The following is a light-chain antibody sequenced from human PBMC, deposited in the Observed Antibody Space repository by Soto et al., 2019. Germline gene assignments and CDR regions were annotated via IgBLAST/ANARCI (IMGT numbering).Light chain of an antibody. J-gene: IGLJ2*01. Sequence: QSVLTQPPSVSGAPGQRVTISCTGSSSNIGTGYDVHWYQQLPGTAPKLLIYGHNNRPSGVPDRFSASKSGTSASLAITGLQAEDEADYYGQSYDTSLSGSVVFGGGTKLTVL. V-gene: IGLV1-40*01. CDR3: QSYDTSLSGSVV. CDR2: GHN. CDR1: SSNIGTGYD.